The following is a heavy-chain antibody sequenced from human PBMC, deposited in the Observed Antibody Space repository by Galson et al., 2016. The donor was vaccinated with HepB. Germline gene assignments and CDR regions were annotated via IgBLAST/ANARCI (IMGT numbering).Heavy chain of an antibody. J-gene: IGHJ5*02. CDR2: IHRRGDS. CDR3: VKGLGLGGGRVNLGENS. CDR1: GFTLNSND. Sequence: SLRLSCAASGFTLNSNDMSWVRQAPGKGLEFLSVIHRRGDSYDADSVKGRFTTSRDNSRNTVFLQMDSLRGEDTAVYYCVKGLGLGGGRVNLGENSWGQGTLVIVSS. V-gene: IGHV3-53*01. D-gene: IGHD1-26*01.